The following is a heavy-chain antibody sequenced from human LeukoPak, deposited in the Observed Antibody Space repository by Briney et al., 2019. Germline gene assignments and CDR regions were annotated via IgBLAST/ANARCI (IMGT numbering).Heavy chain of an antibody. J-gene: IGHJ4*02. CDR3: ARDIHSSSGFDY. CDR2: ISWNSYTI. Sequence: PGGSLRLSCVASGFSFDNYAMRWVRQAPGRGLEWVSSISWNSYTIDYADSVKGRFTISRDNAKNSLYLQMNSLRAEDTAVYYCARDIHSSSGFDYWGQGTLVTVSS. D-gene: IGHD6-6*01. V-gene: IGHV3-9*01. CDR1: GFSFDNYA.